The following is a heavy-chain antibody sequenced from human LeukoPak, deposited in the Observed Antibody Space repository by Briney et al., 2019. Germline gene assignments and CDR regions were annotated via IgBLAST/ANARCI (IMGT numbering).Heavy chain of an antibody. Sequence: PGGSLRLSCAASGFTFSSYAMHWVRQAPGKGLEWVAVIPYDGSNKYYADSVKGRFTISRDNSKNTLYLQMNSLRAEDTAVYYCAREIGTPYYDSSGYLDYWGQGTLVTVSS. CDR3: AREIGTPYYDSSGYLDY. CDR2: IPYDGSNK. CDR1: GFTFSSYA. V-gene: IGHV3-30-3*01. J-gene: IGHJ4*02. D-gene: IGHD3-22*01.